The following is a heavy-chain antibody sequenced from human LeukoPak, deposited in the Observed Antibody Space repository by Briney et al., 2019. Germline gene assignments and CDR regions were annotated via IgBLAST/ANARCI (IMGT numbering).Heavy chain of an antibody. CDR2: VYYSGST. V-gene: IGHV4-39*01. CDR3: ARQYYDSSGYYPWYFDY. D-gene: IGHD3-22*01. J-gene: IGHJ4*02. Sequence: SETLSLTCTVSGGSFSSTTYYWGWIRQPPGKGLEWIGRVYYSGSTYYNQSLKSRVTISEDTSKNQFSLKLTSVTAADTAVYYCARQYYDSSGYYPWYFDYWGQGTLVTVSS. CDR1: GGSFSSTTYY.